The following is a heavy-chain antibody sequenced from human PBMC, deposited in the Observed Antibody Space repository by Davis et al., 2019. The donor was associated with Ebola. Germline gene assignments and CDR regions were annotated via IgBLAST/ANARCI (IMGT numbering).Heavy chain of an antibody. V-gene: IGHV3-7*03. CDR3: ARERVTCGGGSCYYSGLDV. J-gene: IGHJ6*02. CDR2: IKTDGSET. CDR1: GFIFSTYV. D-gene: IGHD2-15*01. Sequence: GESLKISCSASGFIFSTYVMSWVRQAPGKGLEWVATIKTDGSETFYVDSVRGRFTISRDNAKNSLFLQINSLGAEDTAVYYCARERVTCGGGSCYYSGLDVWGQGTTVTVSS.